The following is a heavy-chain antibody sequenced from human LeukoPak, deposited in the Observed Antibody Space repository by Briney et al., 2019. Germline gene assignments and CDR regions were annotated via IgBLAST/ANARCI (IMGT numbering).Heavy chain of an antibody. CDR3: ARAPSGSYPPFDY. V-gene: IGHV3-7*01. D-gene: IGHD1-26*01. CDR1: GFTFSNYW. CDR2: IKPSGSEK. Sequence: GGSLRLSCEGSGFTFSNYWMTWVRQAPEKGLEWVANIKPSGSEKHYADSVEGRFTISRDNAKNSLYLQMNSLRAEDTAVYYCARAPSGSYPPFDYWGQGTLVTVSS. J-gene: IGHJ4*02.